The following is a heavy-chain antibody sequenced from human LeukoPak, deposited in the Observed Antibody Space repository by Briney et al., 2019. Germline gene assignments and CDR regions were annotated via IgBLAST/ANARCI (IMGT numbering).Heavy chain of an antibody. CDR2: ISSSSSYI. D-gene: IGHD3-16*02. Sequence: PGGSLRLSCAASGFTFSSYTMTWVRQAPGKGLEWVSSISSSSSYIYYADSVKGRFTISRDNAKNSLYLQMNSLRAEDTAVYYCARDLYDYVWGSYRPTPYYFDYWGQGTLVTVSS. CDR3: ARDLYDYVWGSYRPTPYYFDY. CDR1: GFTFSSYT. J-gene: IGHJ4*02. V-gene: IGHV3-21*01.